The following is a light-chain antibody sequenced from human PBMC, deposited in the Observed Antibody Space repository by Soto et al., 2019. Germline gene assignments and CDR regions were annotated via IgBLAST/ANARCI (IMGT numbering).Light chain of an antibody. CDR1: SSNIGAGYN. CDR3: QSYDSSLSGWL. V-gene: IGLV1-40*01. Sequence: QSVLTQPPSVSGAPGQRVTISCTGSSSNIGAGYNVHWYQQVPGTAPKLLIYGXXXXXXXXXXXXXGSKSGTSASLAITGXQAEDEADYYCQSYDSSLSGWLFGGGTKLTVL. CDR2: GXX. J-gene: IGLJ3*02.